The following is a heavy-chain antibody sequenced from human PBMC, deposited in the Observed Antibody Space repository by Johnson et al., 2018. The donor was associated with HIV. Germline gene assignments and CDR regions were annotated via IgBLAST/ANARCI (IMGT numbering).Heavy chain of an antibody. J-gene: IGHJ3*02. CDR2: ISWNSGSI. CDR1: GFTFDDYA. D-gene: IGHD6-13*01. CDR3: ARMVDSSSWTPDAFDI. Sequence: VQLVESGGGLVQPGRSLRLSCAASGFTFDDYAMHWVRQAPGKGLEWVSGISWNSGSIGYADSVKGRFTISRDNAKNSLYLQMNSLRAEDTAVYYCARMVDSSSWTPDAFDIWGQGTMVTVSS. V-gene: IGHV3-9*01.